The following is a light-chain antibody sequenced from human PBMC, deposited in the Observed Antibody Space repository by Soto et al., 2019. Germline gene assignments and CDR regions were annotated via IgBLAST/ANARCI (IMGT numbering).Light chain of an antibody. J-gene: IGKJ4*01. CDR2: GAS. V-gene: IGKV3-15*01. CDR1: QSVSSK. CDR3: QQYDNWPLT. Sequence: EIVMTQSPATLSVSPGERATLSCRASQSVSSKLAWYQQRPGQAPRLLIYGASTRATGIPVRVSGGGSETEFTLTISSLQSEDFAVYYCQQYDNWPLTFGGGTKVEIK.